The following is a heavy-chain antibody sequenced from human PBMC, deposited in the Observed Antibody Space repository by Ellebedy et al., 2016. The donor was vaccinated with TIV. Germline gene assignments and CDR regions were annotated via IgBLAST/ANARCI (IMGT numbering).Heavy chain of an antibody. Sequence: GGSLRLSCAASGFTFSSFAMHWVRQAPGKGLEWLSVISGGGDSTYHAGSVKGRPTITRDNSKKTLYLQMDRLRAEDTAVYYCAKGTSSGFNYDRVGFEYWGQGALVTVSS. CDR1: GFTFSSFA. CDR3: AKGTSSGFNYDRVGFEY. D-gene: IGHD3-22*01. J-gene: IGHJ4*02. V-gene: IGHV3-23*01. CDR2: ISGGGDST.